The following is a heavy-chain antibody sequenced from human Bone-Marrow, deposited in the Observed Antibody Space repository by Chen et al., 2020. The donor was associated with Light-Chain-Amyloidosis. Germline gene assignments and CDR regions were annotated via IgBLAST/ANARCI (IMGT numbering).Heavy chain of an antibody. CDR1: GFTFSGYW. D-gene: IGHD3-9*01. J-gene: IGHJ4*02. Sequence: GQLVQSGGGLVQPGGSLRLSCEASGFTFSGYWMSWVRQAPGKGLEWVAVISFDGRADSVQGRFTVSRDNSKSTLYLQMDSLRPDDTAVYYCARTLRYGHQVYFDYWGQGTLVTVSS. CDR3: ARTLRYGHQVYFDY. V-gene: IGHV3-30*03. CDR2: ISFDGR.